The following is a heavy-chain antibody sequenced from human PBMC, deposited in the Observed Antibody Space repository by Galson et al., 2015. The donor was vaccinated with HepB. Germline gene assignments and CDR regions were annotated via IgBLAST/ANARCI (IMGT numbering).Heavy chain of an antibody. CDR3: ARGLHIVVVTATRIFDY. V-gene: IGHV1-46*01. J-gene: IGHJ4*02. Sequence: SVKVSCKASGYTFTSYYMHWVRQAPGQGLEWMGIINPSGGSTSYAQKFQGRVTMTRDTSTSTVYMEPSSLRSEDTAVYYRARGLHIVVVTATRIFDYWGQGTLVTVSS. CDR1: GYTFTSYY. D-gene: IGHD2-21*02. CDR2: INPSGGST.